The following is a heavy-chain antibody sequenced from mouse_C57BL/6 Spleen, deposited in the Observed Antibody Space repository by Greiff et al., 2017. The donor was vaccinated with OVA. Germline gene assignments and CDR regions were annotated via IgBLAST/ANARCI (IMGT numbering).Heavy chain of an antibody. CDR2: IYPRSGNT. V-gene: IGHV1-81*01. CDR3: ARRGDSYFDY. Sequence: LVESGAELARPGASVKLSCKASGYTFTSYGISWVKQRTGQGLEWIGEIYPRSGNTYYNEKFKGKATLTADKSSSTAYMELRSLTSEDSAVYFCARRGDSYFDYWGQGTTLTVSS. CDR1: GYTFTSYG. D-gene: IGHD2-13*01. J-gene: IGHJ2*01.